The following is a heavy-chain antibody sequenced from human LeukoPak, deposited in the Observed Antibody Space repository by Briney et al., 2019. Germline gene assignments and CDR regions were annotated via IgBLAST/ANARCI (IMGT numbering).Heavy chain of an antibody. D-gene: IGHD3-22*01. J-gene: IGHJ4*02. Sequence: PGGSLRLSCAASGFTFSGYWMSWVRQAPGKGLEWVANINQDGSIVHYVDSAKGRFTISRDNAKNSLYLQMNYLRAEDTALYYCATSDDSSGSDWGQGTLVTVSS. CDR2: INQDGSIV. CDR1: GFTFSGYW. CDR3: ATSDDSSGSD. V-gene: IGHV3-7*01.